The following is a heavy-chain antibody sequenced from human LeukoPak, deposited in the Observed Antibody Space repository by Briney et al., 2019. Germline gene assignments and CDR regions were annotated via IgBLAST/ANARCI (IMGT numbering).Heavy chain of an antibody. V-gene: IGHV3-33*08. Sequence: GGSLRLSCAASGLTFSSYGMHWVRQAPGKGLEWVAVIWYDGSNKCYADPVKGRFTISRDNSKNTLYLQMNSLRAEDTAVYYCARDGDYYDSSGLNWFDPWGQGTLVTVSS. CDR1: GLTFSSYG. D-gene: IGHD3-22*01. CDR3: ARDGDYYDSSGLNWFDP. J-gene: IGHJ5*02. CDR2: IWYDGSNK.